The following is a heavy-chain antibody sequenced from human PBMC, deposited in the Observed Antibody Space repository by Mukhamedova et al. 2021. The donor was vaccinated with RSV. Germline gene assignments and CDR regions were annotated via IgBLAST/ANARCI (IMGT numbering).Heavy chain of an antibody. J-gene: IGHJ4*02. D-gene: IGHD6-13*01. Sequence: EWVSAISGSGGNTYYADSVRGRFTISRDNSKNTLYLQMNSLRAEDTAIYYCAKEGPPGIVANWGQGTLVTVSS. V-gene: IGHV3-23*01. CDR3: AKEGPPGIVAN. CDR2: ISGSGGNT.